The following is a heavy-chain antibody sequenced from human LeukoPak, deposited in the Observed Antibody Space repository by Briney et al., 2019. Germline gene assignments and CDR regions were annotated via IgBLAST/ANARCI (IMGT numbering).Heavy chain of an antibody. Sequence: SETLSLTCAVYGGSFSGYYWSWIRQPPGKGLEWIGEINHSGSTNYNPSLKSRVTISVDTSKNQFSLKLSSVSAADTAVYYCARGSSGWYSIDYWGQGILVTVSS. V-gene: IGHV4-34*01. CDR3: ARGSSGWYSIDY. CDR1: GGSFSGYY. D-gene: IGHD6-19*01. CDR2: INHSGST. J-gene: IGHJ4*02.